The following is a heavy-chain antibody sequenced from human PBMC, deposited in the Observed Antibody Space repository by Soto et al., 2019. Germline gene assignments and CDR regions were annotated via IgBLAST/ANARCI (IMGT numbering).Heavy chain of an antibody. CDR2: IKNDGSEQ. CDR1: GFTFNVYY. Sequence: PGGSLRLSCAASGFTFNVYYMTWGRQAPGKGLEWVASIKNDGSEQYYVDSVKGRFTISRDNAKNSLYLQMNSLRAGDTALYYCSRENWFQDYWGQGTLVTVSS. J-gene: IGHJ4*02. CDR3: SRENWFQDY. D-gene: IGHD3-10*01. V-gene: IGHV3-7*03.